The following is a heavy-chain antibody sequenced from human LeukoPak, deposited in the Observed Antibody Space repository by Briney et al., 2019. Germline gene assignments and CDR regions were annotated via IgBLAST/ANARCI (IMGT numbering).Heavy chain of an antibody. CDR3: ATHYGFWSLFDY. J-gene: IGHJ4*02. V-gene: IGHV3-23*01. CDR1: GFTFSSYA. CDR2: ISGRGGST. Sequence: GGSLRLSCAASGFTFSSYAMSWVRQAPGKGLEWVSAISGRGGSTYYADYVKGRFTISRDNSKNTLYLQMNSLRAEDTAVYYCATHYGFWSLFDYWGQGTLVTVSS. D-gene: IGHD3-3*01.